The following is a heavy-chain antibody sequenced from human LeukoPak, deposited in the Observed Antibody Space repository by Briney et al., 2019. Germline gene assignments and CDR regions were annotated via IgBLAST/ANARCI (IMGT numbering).Heavy chain of an antibody. J-gene: IGHJ4*02. D-gene: IGHD6-13*01. CDR3: AKLTLSLAAAGRTEVAGPLDY. CDR1: GFTFSSYG. CDR2: ISGSGGST. Sequence: PGGSLRLSCAASGFTFSSYGMSWVRQAPGKGLEWVSAISGSGGSTYYADSVKGRFTISRDNSKNTLYLQMNSLRAEDTAVYYCAKLTLSLAAAGRTEVAGPLDYWGQGTLVTVSS. V-gene: IGHV3-23*01.